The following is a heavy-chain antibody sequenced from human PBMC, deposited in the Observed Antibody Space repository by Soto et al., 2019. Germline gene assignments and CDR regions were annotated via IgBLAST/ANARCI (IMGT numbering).Heavy chain of an antibody. D-gene: IGHD3-22*01. CDR2: INHSGST. CDR3: AREAYDCSGLMSY. Sequence: SETLSLTCAVYGGSFSGYYWSWIRQPPGKGLEWTGEINHSGSTNYNPSLKSRVTISVDTSKNQFSLKLSSVTAADTAVYYCAREAYDCSGLMSYWGQGTLVTVSS. J-gene: IGHJ4*02. CDR1: GGSFSGYY. V-gene: IGHV4-34*01.